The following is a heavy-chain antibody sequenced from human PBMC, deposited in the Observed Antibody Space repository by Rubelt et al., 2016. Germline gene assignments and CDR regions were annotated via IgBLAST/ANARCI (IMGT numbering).Heavy chain of an antibody. Sequence: QVQLVQSGAEVKKPGASVKVSCKVSGYTLTELSMHWVRQAPGKGLEWMGWISAYNGNTNYAQKLQGRVTMSTDTSTSTAYMELRSLRSDDTAVYYCARVRFGDSWFDPWGQGTLVTVSS. J-gene: IGHJ5*02. CDR2: ISAYNGNT. CDR3: ARVRFGDSWFDP. V-gene: IGHV1-18*01. CDR1: GYTLTELS. D-gene: IGHD3-10*01.